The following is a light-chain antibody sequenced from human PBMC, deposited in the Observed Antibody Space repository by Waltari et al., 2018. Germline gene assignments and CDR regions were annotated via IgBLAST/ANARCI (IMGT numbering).Light chain of an antibody. Sequence: SYELAQPPSVSVSPGQTASITCSGNKLGDKNICWYQQKPGRSPGLVIFQDDKRPSGIPERFSGSNSENTATLIISATQAMDEADYYCQAWDRSAGVFGGGTKLTVL. CDR1: KLGDKN. CDR3: QAWDRSAGV. CDR2: QDD. V-gene: IGLV3-1*01. J-gene: IGLJ2*01.